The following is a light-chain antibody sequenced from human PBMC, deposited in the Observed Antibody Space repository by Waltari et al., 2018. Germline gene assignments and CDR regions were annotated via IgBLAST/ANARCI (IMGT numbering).Light chain of an antibody. V-gene: IGLV2-14*01. Sequence: QSALTQPASVSGSPGQSVTIFCAGTRIDVGGYNFVSWYQEHPGQAPRVIIYDVSDRPSGVSDRFSGSKSGNTASLTISGLQAEDEADYYCSSQSSNDVVLFGGGTKLTVL. J-gene: IGLJ2*01. CDR1: RIDVGGYNF. CDR2: DVS. CDR3: SSQSSNDVVL.